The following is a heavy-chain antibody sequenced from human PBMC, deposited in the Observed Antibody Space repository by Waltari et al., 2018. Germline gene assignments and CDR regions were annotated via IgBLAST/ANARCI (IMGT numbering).Heavy chain of an antibody. D-gene: IGHD2-2*01. V-gene: IGHV3-48*01. J-gene: IGHJ4*02. CDR3: VRDPNALDY. CDR2: IRSGSSTI. Sequence: EVQLVESGGGLVQPGGSLRLSCAASGFTFSSYRMNWVRQAPGKGLEWVSYIRSGSSTIDYVDSVKGRFTISRDKAKNSLYLQMNSLRVEDTAVYYCVRDPNALDYWGQGTLVTVSS. CDR1: GFTFSSYR.